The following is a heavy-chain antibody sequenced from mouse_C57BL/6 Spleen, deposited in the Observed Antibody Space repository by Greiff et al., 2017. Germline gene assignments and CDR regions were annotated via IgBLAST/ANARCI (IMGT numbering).Heavy chain of an antibody. V-gene: IGHV1-50*01. D-gene: IGHD2-3*01. CDR1: GYTFTSYW. Sequence: VQLQQPGAELVKPGASVTLSCKASGYTFTSYWMQWVKQRPGQGLEWIGDIDPSDRYTNYNQKFKGKATLTVDTSSSTAYMQLSSLTSEDSAVYYCARGGYDGYSAYAKDDGGQGTSVTVS. CDR2: IDPSDRYT. J-gene: IGHJ4*01. CDR3: ARGGYDGYSAYAKDD.